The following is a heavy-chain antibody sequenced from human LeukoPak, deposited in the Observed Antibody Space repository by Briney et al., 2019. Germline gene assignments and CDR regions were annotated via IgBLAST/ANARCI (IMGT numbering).Heavy chain of an antibody. V-gene: IGHV3-23*01. Sequence: GGSLRLSCAASGFTFSNAWMSWVRQAPGKGLEWVSAISGSGGSTYYADSVKGRFTISRDNSKNTLYLQMNSLRAEDTAVYYCAKVVMVRGVITHPYYYYGMDVWGQGTTVTVSS. D-gene: IGHD3-10*01. J-gene: IGHJ6*02. CDR1: GFTFSNAW. CDR3: AKVVMVRGVITHPYYYYGMDV. CDR2: ISGSGGST.